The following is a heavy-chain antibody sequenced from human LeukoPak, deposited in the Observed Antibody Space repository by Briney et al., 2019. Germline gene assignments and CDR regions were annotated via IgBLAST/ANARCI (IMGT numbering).Heavy chain of an antibody. CDR1: GYTFTSYG. D-gene: IGHD2-2*02. Sequence: GASVKVSCKASGYTFTSYGISWVRQAPGQGLEWMGWISAYNGNTNYAQKLQGRVTMTTDTSTSTAYMELRSLRSDDTAVYYCARAQYQLLYGYYNYYMDVWGKGTTVTVSS. CDR2: ISAYNGNT. CDR3: ARAQYQLLYGYYNYYMDV. V-gene: IGHV1-18*01. J-gene: IGHJ6*03.